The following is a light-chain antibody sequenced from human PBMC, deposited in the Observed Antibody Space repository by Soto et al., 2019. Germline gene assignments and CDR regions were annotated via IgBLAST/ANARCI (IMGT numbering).Light chain of an antibody. CDR3: QQLNTFPAT. Sequence: DIQITQSPSTLSASVGDRVTITCRASQAISSWLAWYQQKPGEAPKLLIYAASALPRGVPSRFSGSGSGTDFTLTITSLQPEDFATYYCQQLNTFPATFGEVTKVEIK. V-gene: IGKV1-5*01. J-gene: IGKJ4*01. CDR2: AAS. CDR1: QAISSW.